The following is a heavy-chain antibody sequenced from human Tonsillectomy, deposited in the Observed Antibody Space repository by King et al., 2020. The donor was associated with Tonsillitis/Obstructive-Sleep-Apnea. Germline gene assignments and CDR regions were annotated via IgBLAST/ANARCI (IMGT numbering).Heavy chain of an antibody. J-gene: IGHJ4*02. Sequence: VQLVESGGGLVQPGGSLRLSCAASGFTFSSYAMRWVRQAPGKGLEWVSAISGNARSTYYADFVKGRFTISRDNSKNTLHLQMNSLRSEDTSAYYSAKVPSSVSHYYFDIWGQGTLFTVSS. CDR2: ISGNARST. V-gene: IGHV3-23*04. CDR1: GFTFSSYA. D-gene: IGHD1-26*01. CDR3: AKVPSSVSHYYFDI.